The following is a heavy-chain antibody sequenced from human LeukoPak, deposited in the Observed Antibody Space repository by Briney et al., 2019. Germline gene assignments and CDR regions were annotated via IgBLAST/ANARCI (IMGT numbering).Heavy chain of an antibody. CDR2: ISAYNGNT. D-gene: IGHD2-2*02. CDR1: GYTFTSYG. J-gene: IGHJ6*02. CDR3: ARVGYCGSTSCYTYYYYGMDV. Sequence: GASVRVSCKASGYTFTSYGISWVRQAPGQGLEWMGWISAYNGNTNYAQKLQGRVTMTTDTSTSTAYMELRSLRSDDTAVYYCARVGYCGSTSCYTYYYYGMDVWGQGTTVTVSS. V-gene: IGHV1-18*01.